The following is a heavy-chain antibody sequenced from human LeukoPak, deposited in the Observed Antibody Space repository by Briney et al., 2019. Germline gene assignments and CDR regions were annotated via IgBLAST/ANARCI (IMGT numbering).Heavy chain of an antibody. CDR1: GGSISSYY. CDR3: ARVAVYSGYERGAFDI. CDR2: IYYSGST. Sequence: SSETLSLTCTVSGGSISSYYWSWIRQPPGKGLEWIGYIYYSGSTNYNPSLKSRVTISVDTSKNQFSLKLSSVTAADTAVYYCARVAVYSGYERGAFDIWGQGTMVTVSS. V-gene: IGHV4-59*01. D-gene: IGHD5-12*01. J-gene: IGHJ3*02.